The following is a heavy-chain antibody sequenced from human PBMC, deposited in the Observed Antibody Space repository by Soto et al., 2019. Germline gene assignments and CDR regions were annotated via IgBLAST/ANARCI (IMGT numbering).Heavy chain of an antibody. D-gene: IGHD3-9*01. CDR2: INPSGGST. V-gene: IGHV1-46*01. CDR1: GYTFTSYY. CDR3: ASDPDPYDLIGYYGGDY. J-gene: IGHJ4*02. Sequence: ASVKVSCKASGYTFTSYYMHWVRQAPGQGLEWMGIINPSGGSTSYAQKFQGRVTMTRDTSTSTVYMELSSLRSEDTAVYYCASDPDPYDLIGYYGGDYWGQATKDTVSS.